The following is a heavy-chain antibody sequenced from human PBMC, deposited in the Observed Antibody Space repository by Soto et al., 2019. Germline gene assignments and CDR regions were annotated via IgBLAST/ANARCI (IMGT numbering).Heavy chain of an antibody. CDR3: ATDPGIAAAPS. J-gene: IGHJ4*02. D-gene: IGHD6-13*01. Sequence: GESLKISCSASGFTFSSYAMSWVRQAPGKGLEWVSAISGSGGSTYYADSVKGRFTISRDNSKNTLYLQMNSLRAEDTAVYYCATDPGIAAAPSWGQGTLVTVSS. CDR1: GFTFSSYA. V-gene: IGHV3-23*01. CDR2: ISGSGGST.